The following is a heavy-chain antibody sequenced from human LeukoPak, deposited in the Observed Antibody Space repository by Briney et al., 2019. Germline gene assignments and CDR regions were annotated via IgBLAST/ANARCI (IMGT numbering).Heavy chain of an antibody. V-gene: IGHV3-7*01. CDR3: ARDGKGYYGAGTYTPPFDY. CDR2: IKQDGSEK. Sequence: PGGSLRLSCAASGFTFSTYWMTWVRQAPGKGLEWVANIKQDGSEKYYVDSVKGRSTISRDNAKKSLYLQMNSLRAEDTAIYYCARDGKGYYGAGTYTPPFDYWGQGTLVTVSS. CDR1: GFTFSTYW. D-gene: IGHD3-10*01. J-gene: IGHJ4*02.